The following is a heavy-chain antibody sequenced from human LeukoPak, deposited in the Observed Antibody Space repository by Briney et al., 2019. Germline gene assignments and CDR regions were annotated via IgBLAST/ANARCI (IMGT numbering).Heavy chain of an antibody. J-gene: IGHJ5*02. CDR2: KSGSGGST. CDR3: ASDIVVVVAATPVNWFDP. Sequence: PGGLMILSCAACDFIFSCYGMTWLRQARGKGVWCVSGKSGSGGSTYYADSVKGRFTISRDNSKNTLYLQMNSLRAEDTAVYYCASDIVVVVAATPVNWFDPWGQGTLVTVSS. CDR1: DFIFSCYG. D-gene: IGHD2-15*01. V-gene: IGHV3-23*01.